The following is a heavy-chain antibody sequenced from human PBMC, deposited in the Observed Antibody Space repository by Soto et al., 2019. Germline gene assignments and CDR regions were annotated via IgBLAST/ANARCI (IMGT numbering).Heavy chain of an antibody. V-gene: IGHV1-2*02. CDR3: AKGGAIVAAGTRVYLYNAMDV. CDR2: IDPNSGDT. CDR1: GYTFTGYY. J-gene: IGHJ6*02. D-gene: IGHD1-26*01. Sequence: GAPVKVSCKASGYTFTGYYVHWVRQAPGQGLEWMGWIDPNSGDTYLAQRFQGRVTMNRDTSIGTAYMELRGLTSDDTAEYYCAKGGAIVAAGTRVYLYNAMDVWGQGTTVTVSS.